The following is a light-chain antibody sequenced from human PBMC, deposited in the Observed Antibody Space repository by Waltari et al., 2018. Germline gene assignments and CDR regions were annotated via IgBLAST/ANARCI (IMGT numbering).Light chain of an antibody. CDR3: CSYADSNTWV. CDR1: SSDFGNYNL. V-gene: IGLV2-23*01. Sequence: QSALTQPASMSGSPGQSITISCTGTSSDFGNYNLVSWYQRHPGKPPKLIIYEATKRPSDISNHFSASKSGNTASLTISGLQAEDEADYFCCSYADSNTWVFGGGTRLTVL. CDR2: EAT. J-gene: IGLJ3*02.